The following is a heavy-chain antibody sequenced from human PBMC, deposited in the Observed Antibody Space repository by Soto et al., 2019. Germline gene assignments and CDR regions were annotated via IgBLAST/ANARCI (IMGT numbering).Heavy chain of an antibody. CDR2: IYPGDSDT. V-gene: IGHV5-51*01. J-gene: IGHJ5*01. Sequence: PGESLKISCKGSGYSFTSYWIGWVRQMPGKGLEWMGIIYPGDSDTRYSPSFQGQVTISADKSISTAYLQWSSLKASDTAMYYCARCIGMITFGGVIVTNWFDSWGQGTLVTVSS. CDR1: GYSFTSYW. D-gene: IGHD3-16*02. CDR3: ARCIGMITFGGVIVTNWFDS.